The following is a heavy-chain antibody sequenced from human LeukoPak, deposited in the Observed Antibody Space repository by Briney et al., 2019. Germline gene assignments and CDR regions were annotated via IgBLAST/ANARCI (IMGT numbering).Heavy chain of an antibody. CDR3: ARGTIAARPGWFDP. D-gene: IGHD6-6*01. CDR2: ISAYNGNT. Sequence: ASVKVSCRASGYTFTTYGLNWVRQAPGLGLEWMGWISAYNGNTKDAEKFQDRVTMTTDTSTSTAYMELRNLRSDDTAVYYCARGTIAARPGWFDPWGQGTLVTVCS. J-gene: IGHJ5*02. CDR1: GYTFTTYG. V-gene: IGHV1-18*01.